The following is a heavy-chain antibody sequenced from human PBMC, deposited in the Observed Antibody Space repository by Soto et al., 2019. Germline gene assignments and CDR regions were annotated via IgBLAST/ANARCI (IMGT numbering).Heavy chain of an antibody. CDR3: AKGGGSARDFDY. CDR2: TSYDGNNK. V-gene: IGHV3-30*18. D-gene: IGHD1-26*01. CDR1: GFTFGNYG. Sequence: GGSLRLSCTVSGFTFGNYGMYWVRQAPGKGLEWVASTSYDGNNKYYADSLKGRFTISRDNSKKMVYLQMTSLGPEDTAVYYCAKGGGSARDFDYWGQGALVTVSS. J-gene: IGHJ4*02.